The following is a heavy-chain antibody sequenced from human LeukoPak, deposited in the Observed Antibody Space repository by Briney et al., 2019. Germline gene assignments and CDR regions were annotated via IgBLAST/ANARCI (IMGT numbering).Heavy chain of an antibody. CDR3: ARNRDYCSGGSCYVPDY. D-gene: IGHD2-15*01. V-gene: IGHV3-7*01. CDR2: IKQDGSEK. J-gene: IGHJ4*02. CDR1: EFTFSSYW. Sequence: PGGSLRLSCAASEFTFSSYWMSWVRQAPGKGLEWVANIKQDGSEKYYVDSVKGRFTISRDNAKNSLYLQMNSLRAEDTAVYYCARNRDYCSGGSCYVPDYWGQGTLVTASS.